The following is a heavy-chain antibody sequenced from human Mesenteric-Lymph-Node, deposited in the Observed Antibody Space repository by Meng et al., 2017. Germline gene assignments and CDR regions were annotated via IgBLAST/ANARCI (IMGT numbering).Heavy chain of an antibody. CDR3: ARVYTALDY. J-gene: IGHJ4*02. CDR2: ISGSGGDT. CDR1: GFTFSNYA. Sequence: GSRKISGAASGFTFSNYALSWVRQAPGKGLEWVSTISGSGGDTYYADSVKGRFTISRDNSKNALYLQMNSLRAEDTAVYYCARVYTALDYWGQGTLVTVSS. D-gene: IGHD5-18*01. V-gene: IGHV3-23*01.